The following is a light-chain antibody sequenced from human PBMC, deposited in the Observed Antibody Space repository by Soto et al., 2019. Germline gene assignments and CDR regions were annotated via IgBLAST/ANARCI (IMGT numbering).Light chain of an antibody. Sequence: DIVLTQSPCTVSLSPGERAILACRASQTVNNNYLAWYQQKPGQAPRLLIYGASNRATGIPDMFSGSGSGTDFTLTISRLEPEDFAVYYCQQYGSSGTFGQGTKVDIK. V-gene: IGKV3-20*01. CDR3: QQYGSSGT. CDR2: GAS. CDR1: QTVNNNY. J-gene: IGKJ1*01.